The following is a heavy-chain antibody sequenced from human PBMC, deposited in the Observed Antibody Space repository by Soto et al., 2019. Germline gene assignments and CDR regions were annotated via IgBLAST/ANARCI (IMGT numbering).Heavy chain of an antibody. J-gene: IGHJ4*02. CDR1: GFTFDDYG. CDR3: NYPLFYSDGSGYSFVEY. CDR2: INWNGNST. D-gene: IGHD3-22*01. Sequence: GGSLRLSCAASGFTFDDYGMSWVRQAPGKGLEWVSGINWNGNSTGYADSVKGRFTISRDNAKNSLYLQMDSLKTEDTAVYYCNYPLFYSDGSGYSFVEYWGQGTLVTVSS. V-gene: IGHV3-20*04.